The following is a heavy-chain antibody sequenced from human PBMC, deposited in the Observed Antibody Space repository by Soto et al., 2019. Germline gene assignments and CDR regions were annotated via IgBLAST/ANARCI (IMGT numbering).Heavy chain of an antibody. Sequence: QVQLVESGGGVVQPGRSLRLSCAASGFTFSSYGMHWVRQAPGKGLEWVAVISYDGSNTYYADSVKGRFTISRDNSKNKLYLQMNSRRAEDTAVYYSAKGRLLRIQLWVKRRGQYSRSAFGKNWCQGTLVTVSS. J-gene: IGHJ4*02. CDR1: GFTFSSYG. V-gene: IGHV3-30*18. CDR3: AKGRLLRIQLWVKRRGQYSRSAFGKN. D-gene: IGHD5-18*01. CDR2: ISYDGSNT.